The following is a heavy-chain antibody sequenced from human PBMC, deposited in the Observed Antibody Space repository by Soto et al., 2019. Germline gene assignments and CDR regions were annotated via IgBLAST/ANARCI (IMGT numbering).Heavy chain of an antibody. CDR2: INAGNGNT. J-gene: IGHJ4*02. CDR1: GYTFTSSA. CDR3: ARDLGVSWDY. Sequence: GASVKVSCKASGYTFTSSAMHWVRQAPGQRPEWMGWINAGNGNTKYSQKFQGRVTITRDTSASTAYKGLGSLRSEDTAVYYCARDLGVSWDYWGQGTLVTVSS. V-gene: IGHV1-3*01. D-gene: IGHD3-10*01.